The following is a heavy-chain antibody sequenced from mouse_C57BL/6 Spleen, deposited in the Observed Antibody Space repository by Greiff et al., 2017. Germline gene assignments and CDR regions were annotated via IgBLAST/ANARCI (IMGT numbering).Heavy chain of an antibody. CDR1: GYTFTSYW. CDR3: ASPYYSNYVMYFDV. D-gene: IGHD2-5*01. CDR2: IDPSDSYT. J-gene: IGHJ1*03. V-gene: IGHV1-50*01. Sequence: QVQLQQPGAELVKPGASVKLSCKASGYTFTSYWMQWVKQRPGQGLEWIGEIDPSDSYTNYNPKFKGKATLTVDTSSSTAYMQLSSLTSEDSAVYYCASPYYSNYVMYFDVWGTGTTVTVSS.